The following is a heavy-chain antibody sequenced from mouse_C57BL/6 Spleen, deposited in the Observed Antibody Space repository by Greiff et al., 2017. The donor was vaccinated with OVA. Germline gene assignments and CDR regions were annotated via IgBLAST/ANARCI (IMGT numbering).Heavy chain of an antibody. CDR3: ARLELRNFDY. CDR1: GYSFTGYY. D-gene: IGHD1-1*01. J-gene: IGHJ2*01. V-gene: IGHV1-42*01. Sequence: VQLQQSGPELVKPGASVKISCKASGYSFTGYYMNWVKQSPEKSLEWIGEINPSTGGTTYNQKFKAKATLTVDKSSSTAYMQLKSLTSEDSAVYYCARLELRNFDYWGQGTTLTVSS. CDR2: INPSTGGT.